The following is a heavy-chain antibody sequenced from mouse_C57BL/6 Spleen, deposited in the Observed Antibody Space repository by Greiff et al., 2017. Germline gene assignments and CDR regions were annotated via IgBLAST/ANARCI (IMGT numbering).Heavy chain of an antibody. D-gene: IGHD2-1*01. CDR3: ARSREFYGNYVLWYFEV. V-gene: IGHV1-64*01. CDR2: IHPNSGST. Sequence: QVQLQQPGAELVKPGASVKLSCKASGYTFTSYWMHWVKQRPGQGLEWIGMIHPNSGSTNYNEKFKSKATLTVDKSSSTAYMQLSSLTSEDSAVYYCARSREFYGNYVLWYFEVWGTGTTVTVSS. J-gene: IGHJ1*03. CDR1: GYTFTSYW.